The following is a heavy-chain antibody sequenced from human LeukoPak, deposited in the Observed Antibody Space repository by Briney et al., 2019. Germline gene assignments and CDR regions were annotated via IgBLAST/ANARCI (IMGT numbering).Heavy chain of an antibody. Sequence: GGSLRLSCAASGFTFSGSALHWVRQASGKGLEWVGRIRSTANGYATAYAASVKGRFTISRDDSKNTAYLQMDSLKTEDTAVYYCAKDLGGSSPQGGVFDYWGQGTLVTASS. V-gene: IGHV3-73*01. CDR2: IRSTANGYAT. CDR3: AKDLGGSSPQGGVFDY. J-gene: IGHJ4*02. CDR1: GFTFSGSA. D-gene: IGHD1-26*01.